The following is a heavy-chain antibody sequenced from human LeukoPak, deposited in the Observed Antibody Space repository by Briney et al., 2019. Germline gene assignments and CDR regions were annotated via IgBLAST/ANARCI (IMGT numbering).Heavy chain of an antibody. V-gene: IGHV1-24*01. CDR2: FDPEDGET. Sequence: ASVTVSCKVTGYNLTELYMHWVRQAPGKGLEWMGGFDPEDGETIYAQKFQGRVTMTEDTSTDTAYMELSSLRSEDTAVYYCATEAAAGYFDYWGQGTLVTVSS. D-gene: IGHD6-13*01. CDR1: GYNLTELY. J-gene: IGHJ4*02. CDR3: ATEAAAGYFDY.